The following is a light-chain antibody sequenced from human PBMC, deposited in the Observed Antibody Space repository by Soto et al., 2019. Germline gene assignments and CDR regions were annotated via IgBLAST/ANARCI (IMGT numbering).Light chain of an antibody. CDR1: SSDVGGYNY. V-gene: IGLV2-14*03. CDR2: DVS. CDR3: SSYTTSNTRQIV. J-gene: IGLJ1*01. Sequence: QSALTQPASVSGSPGQSINISCTGTSSDVGGYNYVSWYQHHPGKAPKLIIYDVSNRPSGVSNPFSGSKSGNPASLTISGLQPEDEADYYCSSYTTSNTRQIVFGTGTKVTFL.